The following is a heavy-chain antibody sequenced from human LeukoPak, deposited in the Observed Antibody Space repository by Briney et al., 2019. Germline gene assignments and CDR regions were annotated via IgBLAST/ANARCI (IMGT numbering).Heavy chain of an antibody. V-gene: IGHV3-66*01. CDR2: IYSGGGT. Sequence: GGSLRLSCAVSGVTVGNNYMNWVRQAPGKGLEWVSLIYSGGGTHYADSVKGRFTISRDNSKNTLYLQMNSLRGDDTAVYYCARDPPAVAANTYGWGQGTLVTVSS. CDR3: ARDPPAVAANTYG. CDR1: GVTVGNNY. D-gene: IGHD6-6*01. J-gene: IGHJ4*02.